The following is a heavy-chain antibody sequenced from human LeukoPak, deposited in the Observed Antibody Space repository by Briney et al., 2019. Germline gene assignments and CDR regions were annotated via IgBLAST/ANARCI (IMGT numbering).Heavy chain of an antibody. D-gene: IGHD6-6*01. J-gene: IGHJ6*02. CDR2: IWFDGNNR. CDR1: GFIFSSYG. CDR3: ARDPVSTSSGPADYYYGVDV. V-gene: IGHV3-33*01. Sequence: PGRSLRLSCAASGFIFSSYGMHWVREAPGKGLEWVAIIWFDGNNRYYGDSVKGRFTISRDNSKNTLDLQMDSLRVEDTAVYYCARDPVSTSSGPADYYYGVDVWGQGTTVTVSS.